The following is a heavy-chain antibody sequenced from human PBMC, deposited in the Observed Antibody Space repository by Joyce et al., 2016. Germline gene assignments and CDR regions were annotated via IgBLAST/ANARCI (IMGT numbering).Heavy chain of an antibody. D-gene: IGHD1-26*01. CDR2: IWYDGSKK. J-gene: IGHJ4*02. V-gene: IGHV3-33*01. Sequence: QVQLVESGGGVVQPGRSLRLSCAASGFTFSTHGMHWVRQAPGKGLEWVALIWYDGSKKYYADSVRGRFTVSRDNSKNTLYLQMNSLRAEDTAVYYCARVRGSFTNGSYDYWGRGALVTVSS. CDR1: GFTFSTHG. CDR3: ARVRGSFTNGSYDY.